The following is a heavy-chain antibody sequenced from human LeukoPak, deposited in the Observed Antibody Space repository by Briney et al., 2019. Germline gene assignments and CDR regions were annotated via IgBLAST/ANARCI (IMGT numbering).Heavy chain of an antibody. CDR2: ISGSGGST. V-gene: IGHV3-23*01. D-gene: IGHD3-9*01. CDR3: AKGLDYDWLLFYGFDY. Sequence: GGSLRLSCAASGFTFSSYAMSWLRQAPGKGLEWVSAISGSGGSTYYADSVKGRFTISRDNSKNTLYLQMNSLRAEDTAVYYCAKGLDYDWLLFYGFDYWGQGTLVTVSS. J-gene: IGHJ4*02. CDR1: GFTFSSYA.